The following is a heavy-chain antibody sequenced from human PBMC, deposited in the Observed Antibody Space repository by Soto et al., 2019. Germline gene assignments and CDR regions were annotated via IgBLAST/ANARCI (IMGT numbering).Heavy chain of an antibody. CDR3: TSEADYDFWSGYYHVY. J-gene: IGHJ4*02. Sequence: PGGSLRLSCAASGFTFSNAWMSWVRQAPGKGLEWVGRIKSKTDGGTTDYAAPVKGRFTISRDDSKNTLYLQMNSLKTEDTAVYYCTSEADYDFWSGYYHVYWGQGTLVTVSS. CDR1: GFTFSNAW. D-gene: IGHD3-3*01. CDR2: IKSKTDGGTT. V-gene: IGHV3-15*01.